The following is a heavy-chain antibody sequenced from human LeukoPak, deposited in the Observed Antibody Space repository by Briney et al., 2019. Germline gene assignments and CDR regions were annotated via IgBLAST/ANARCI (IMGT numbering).Heavy chain of an antibody. D-gene: IGHD3-9*01. CDR1: GYTFTSYG. CDR3: ARDANLRYFDWYDY. CDR2: ISAYNGNT. Sequence: VASVKVSCKASGYTFTSYGISWVRQAPGQGLEWMGWISAYNGNTNYAQKLQGRVTMTTDTSTSTAYTELRSLRSDDTAVYYCARDANLRYFDWYDYWGQGTLVTVSS. V-gene: IGHV1-18*01. J-gene: IGHJ4*02.